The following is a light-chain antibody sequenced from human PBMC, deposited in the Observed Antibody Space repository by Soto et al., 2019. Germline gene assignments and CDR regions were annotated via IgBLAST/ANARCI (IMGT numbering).Light chain of an antibody. CDR3: QQYGNTPLT. V-gene: IGKV3-20*01. CDR1: QRVSATY. CDR2: GTS. Sequence: DTVLTQSPGTLSLSPGERATLSCRASQRVSATYLAWYQQKPGQSPRLLIYGTSNRATGIPDRFSGSGSGPNFTLTISRLEPEDFAVYYCQQYGNTPLTFGQGARVEIK. J-gene: IGKJ1*01.